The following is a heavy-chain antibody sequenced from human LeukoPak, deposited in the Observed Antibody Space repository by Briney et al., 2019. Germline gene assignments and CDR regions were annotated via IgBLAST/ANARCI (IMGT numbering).Heavy chain of an antibody. CDR2: ISSSGDGP. J-gene: IGHJ4*02. Sequence: GGSLRLSCATSGFIFDDYAMTWVRQAPGKGLEWVSGISSSGDGPYYADSVKGRFTISRDNSKNTLYLQMSSLRAEDTAVYYCARGDDIFYYFDYWGQGTLVTVSS. CDR3: ARGDDIFYYFDY. CDR1: GFIFDDYA. D-gene: IGHD3-16*01. V-gene: IGHV3-23*01.